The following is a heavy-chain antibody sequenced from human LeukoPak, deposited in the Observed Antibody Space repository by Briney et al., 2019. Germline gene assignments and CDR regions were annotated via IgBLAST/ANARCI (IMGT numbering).Heavy chain of an antibody. D-gene: IGHD3-10*01. CDR1: GFTFSSYW. CDR2: IKQDGSEK. J-gene: IGHJ2*01. Sequence: GGSLRLSCVASGFTFSSYWMSWVRQAPREGLEWVANIKQDGSEKYYVDSVKGRFTISRDNAKNSLYLQMNSLRAEDTALYYCAKDRGSGSYWYFYLWGRGTLVTVSS. CDR3: AKDRGSGSYWYFYL. V-gene: IGHV3-7*03.